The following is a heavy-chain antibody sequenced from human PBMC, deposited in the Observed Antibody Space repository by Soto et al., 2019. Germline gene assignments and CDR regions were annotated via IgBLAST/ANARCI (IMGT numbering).Heavy chain of an antibody. CDR3: ARDQNGYGSGSYYNNAFDY. Sequence: GGSLRLSCAASGFTFSSYGMHWVRQAPGKGLEWVAVIWYDGSNKYYADSVKGRFTISRDNSKNTLYLQMNSLRAEDTAVYYCARDQNGYGSGSYYNNAFDYWGQGTLVTVSS. V-gene: IGHV3-33*01. D-gene: IGHD3-10*01. CDR1: GFTFSSYG. J-gene: IGHJ4*02. CDR2: IWYDGSNK.